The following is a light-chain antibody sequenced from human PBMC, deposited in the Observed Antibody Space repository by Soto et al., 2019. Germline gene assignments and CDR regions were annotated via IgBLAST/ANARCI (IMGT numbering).Light chain of an antibody. V-gene: IGKV1-27*01. CDR3: QRYNSAPLVT. CDR2: AAA. J-gene: IGKJ3*01. CDR1: QGIGNY. Sequence: DIRMTQSPSSLSASVGDRVTITCRASQGIGNYLAWYQQRPGNVPKLLIYAAATLQSGVPSRFSGSVSATDFTLTISGLQPEDVATYYCQRYNSAPLVTFGPGTKVDIK.